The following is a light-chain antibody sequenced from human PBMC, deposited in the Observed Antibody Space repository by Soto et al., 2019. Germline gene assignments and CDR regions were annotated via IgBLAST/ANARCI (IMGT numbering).Light chain of an antibody. CDR1: SANIGSNY. J-gene: IGLJ2*01. CDR2: DSD. Sequence: QSVLTQPPSVSAAPGQKVTISCSGSSANIGSNYVSWYQHLPGTAPKLVIYDSDRRPSEIPDRFSGSKSGTSATLDITGLQTGDEADYYCGAWDGSLSVVLFGGETNLTVL. CDR3: GAWDGSLSVVL. V-gene: IGLV1-51*01.